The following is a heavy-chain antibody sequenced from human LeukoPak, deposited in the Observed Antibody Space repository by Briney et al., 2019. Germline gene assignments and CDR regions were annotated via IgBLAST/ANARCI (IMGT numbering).Heavy chain of an antibody. J-gene: IGHJ4*02. Sequence: GESLRLSCVASGFTFETSTMNWVRQAPGKGLEWISSSGATGRDTYYAGSVRGRFTISRDNAKNSLFLQMNSLRIEDTAVYYCVRGDTRDYWGQGTLLTVSS. V-gene: IGHV3-21*01. CDR3: VRGDTRDY. CDR1: GFTFETST. D-gene: IGHD2-2*01. CDR2: SGATGRDT.